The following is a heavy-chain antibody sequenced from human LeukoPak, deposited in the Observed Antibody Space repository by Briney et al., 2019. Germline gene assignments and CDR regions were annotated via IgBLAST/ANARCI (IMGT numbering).Heavy chain of an antibody. CDR1: GFTFSSYW. V-gene: IGHV3-74*01. CDR2: INSDGSST. Sequence: GGSLRLSCAASGFTFSSYWMHWVRQAPGKGLVWVSRINSDGSSTSYADSVKGRFTISRDNAKNTLYLQMNSLRAEDTAVYYCATGSGSNYYYYYYYMDVWGKGTTVTISS. CDR3: ATGSGSNYYYYYYYMDV. D-gene: IGHD1-26*01. J-gene: IGHJ6*03.